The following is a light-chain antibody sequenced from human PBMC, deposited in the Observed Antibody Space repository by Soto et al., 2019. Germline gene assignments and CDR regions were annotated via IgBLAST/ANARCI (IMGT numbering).Light chain of an antibody. V-gene: IGKV3-15*01. CDR1: ENISRK. CDR2: GAS. CDR3: QQYENWPFT. Sequence: EIMVTQSPATLSLSPGERATLSCRASENISRKLAWYQQRPGQAPRLLIHGASTRATGIPARFSGSGSGTVFSLTISSLQSEDFAVYYCQQYENWPFTFGPGTKVDIK. J-gene: IGKJ3*01.